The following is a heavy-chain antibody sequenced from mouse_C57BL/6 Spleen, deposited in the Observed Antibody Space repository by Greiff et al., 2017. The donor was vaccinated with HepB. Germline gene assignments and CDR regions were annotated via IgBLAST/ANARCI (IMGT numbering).Heavy chain of an antibody. V-gene: IGHV1-69*01. Sequence: QVQLQQPGAELVMPGASVKLSCKASGYTFTSYWMHWVKQRPGQGLEWIGEIDPSDSYTNYNHKFTGKSTLTVDKSSSTAYMQLSSLTSEDSAVDYCARGDGRGDYAMDYWGQGTSVTVSS. J-gene: IGHJ4*01. CDR1: GYTFTSYW. D-gene: IGHD1-1*01. CDR2: IDPSDSYT. CDR3: ARGDGRGDYAMDY.